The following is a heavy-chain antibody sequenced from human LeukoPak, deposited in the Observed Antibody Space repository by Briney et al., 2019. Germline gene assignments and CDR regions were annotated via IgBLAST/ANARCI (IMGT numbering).Heavy chain of an antibody. CDR3: ANRDGHNNRHIDY. CDR2: ISGSGDRT. V-gene: IGHV3-23*01. J-gene: IGHJ4*02. Sequence: GGSLRLSCAASGFTFTNYAMIWVRQPPGMGLEWVSGISGSGDRTNYADSVKGRFTISRDNSKNTVYLHMSSLRAEDTAVYYCANRDGHNNRHIDYWGQGTLATVSS. CDR1: GFTFTNYA. D-gene: IGHD5-24*01.